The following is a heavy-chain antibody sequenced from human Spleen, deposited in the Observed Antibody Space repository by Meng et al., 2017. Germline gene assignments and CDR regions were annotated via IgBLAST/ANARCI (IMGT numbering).Heavy chain of an antibody. V-gene: IGHV3-30*04. Sequence: WIRQPAGKGVEWLAVISYDGSNKYYADSVKGRLTISRDNFKNTLFLQMNSLRAEDTSVYYCVRESWAFWGQGTLVTV. J-gene: IGHJ4*02. CDR2: ISYDGSNK. D-gene: IGHD6-13*01. CDR3: VRESWAF.